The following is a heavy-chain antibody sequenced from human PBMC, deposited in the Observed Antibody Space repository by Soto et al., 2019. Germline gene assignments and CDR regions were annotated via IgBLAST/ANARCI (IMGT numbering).Heavy chain of an antibody. V-gene: IGHV1-18*01. Sequence: QVHLVQSGAEVKKPGASVKVSCKASGYTFTSYGFSWVRQAPGQGLEWMGWISGYNGNTNYEQKFQGRVTMTTDTSTSTAYMELRSRRSDDTAVYYCAIWPAAMRFDYYNYYMDVWGKGTTVIVSS. CDR2: ISGYNGNT. CDR3: AIWPAAMRFDYYNYYMDV. J-gene: IGHJ6*03. D-gene: IGHD2-2*01. CDR1: GYTFTSYG.